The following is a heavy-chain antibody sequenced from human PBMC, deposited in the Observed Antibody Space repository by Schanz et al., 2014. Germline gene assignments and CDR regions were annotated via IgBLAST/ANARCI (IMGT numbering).Heavy chain of an antibody. CDR3: AKEKEEVAADGSFFDY. CDR1: GFIFSAYT. Sequence: VQLVESGGGLVRPGGSLRLSCAASGFIFSAYTMNWVRQAPGKGLEWVGFISFDGRNTGYAHSVKGRFTISRDNSKNTVNLQMNSLRAEDTAVYYCAKEKEEVAADGSFFDYWGQGTLVTVSS. J-gene: IGHJ4*02. V-gene: IGHV3-30*18. CDR2: ISFDGRNT. D-gene: IGHD6-13*01.